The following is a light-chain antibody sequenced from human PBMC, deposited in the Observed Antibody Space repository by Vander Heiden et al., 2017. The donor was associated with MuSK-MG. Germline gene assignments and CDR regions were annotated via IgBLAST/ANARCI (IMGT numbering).Light chain of an antibody. Sequence: ATQTTHSPSSLSASVADRATSTCRAGQGIRNDLGSSQYNPWKAPKLLIYAVSSLQRGAPSPSRDSGSATAFTLSISTLLLKNFATYYCRGDDTLRFTFGHGTKVDIK. CDR1: QGIRND. CDR3: RGDDTLRFT. CDR2: AVS. V-gene: IGKV1-6*01. J-gene: IGKJ3*01.